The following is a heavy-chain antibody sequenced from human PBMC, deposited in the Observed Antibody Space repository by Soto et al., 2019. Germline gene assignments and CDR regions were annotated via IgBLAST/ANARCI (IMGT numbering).Heavy chain of an antibody. D-gene: IGHD2-8*01. J-gene: IGHJ6*02. CDR3: ARDIVLMVYAIQEYYYYYGMDV. Sequence: SQTLSLTCAISGDSVSSNSAAWNWIRQSPSRGLEWLGRTYYRSKWYNDYAVSVKSRITINPDTSKNQFSLQLNSVTPEDTAVYYCARDIVLMVYAIQEYYYYYGMDVWGQGTTVTVSS. CDR1: GDSVSSNSAA. V-gene: IGHV6-1*01. CDR2: TYYRSKWYN.